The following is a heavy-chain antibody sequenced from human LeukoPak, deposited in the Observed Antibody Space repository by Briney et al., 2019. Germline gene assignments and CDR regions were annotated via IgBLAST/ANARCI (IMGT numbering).Heavy chain of an antibody. CDR1: GYTFTSYG. V-gene: IGHV1-18*01. D-gene: IGHD3-10*01. Sequence: ASVKVSCKASGYTFTSYGISWVRQAPGQGLEWMGWISAYNGNTNYAQKLQGRVTMTTDTSTSTAYMELRSLRSGDTAVYYCASYYYGSGSYSPLGYWGQGTLVTVSS. CDR2: ISAYNGNT. J-gene: IGHJ4*02. CDR3: ASYYYGSGSYSPLGY.